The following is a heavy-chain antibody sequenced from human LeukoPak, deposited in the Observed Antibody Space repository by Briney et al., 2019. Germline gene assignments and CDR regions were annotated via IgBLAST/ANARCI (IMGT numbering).Heavy chain of an antibody. V-gene: IGHV4-59*12. D-gene: IGHD3-10*01. CDR3: ARAGDGSGSYDNADYDY. CDR1: GGSISSYY. Sequence: SETLSLTCTVSGGSISSYYWSWIRQPPGKGLEWIGYIYYGGSTNYNPSLKSRVTISIDTSKNQFSLKVISVTAADAAVYYCARAGDGSGSYDNADYDYWGQGTLVTVSS. J-gene: IGHJ4*02. CDR2: IYYGGST.